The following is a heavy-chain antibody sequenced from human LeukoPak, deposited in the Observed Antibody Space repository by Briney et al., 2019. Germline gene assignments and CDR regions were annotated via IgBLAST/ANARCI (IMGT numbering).Heavy chain of an antibody. D-gene: IGHD2-2*01. V-gene: IGHV4-38-2*01. CDR1: GYSFTSGHY. CDR3: ARYCTSTTCILRGFDY. CDR2: IYHTGSA. Sequence: SETLSLTCSVSGYSFTSGHYWGWIRQPPGKGLEWIANIYHTGSAHYNPSLKSRVTISVDTSKNQFSLRLSSVTAADTAVYYCARYCTSTTCILRGFDYWGQGTLVTVSS. J-gene: IGHJ4*02.